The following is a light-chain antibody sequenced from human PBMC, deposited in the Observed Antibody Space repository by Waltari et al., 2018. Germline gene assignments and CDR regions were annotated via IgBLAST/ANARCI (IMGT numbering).Light chain of an antibody. Sequence: QSVLTQPPSASGTPGQRVTIPCSGGSSNLGRTPANWYYQLPGTAPKLLIFNDSQRPSGVPDRFSASKSGTSASLAISVLQSEDEADYYCASWDERLDGYVFGTGTTVTVL. J-gene: IGLJ1*01. V-gene: IGLV1-44*01. CDR2: NDS. CDR1: SSNLGRTP. CDR3: ASWDERLDGYV.